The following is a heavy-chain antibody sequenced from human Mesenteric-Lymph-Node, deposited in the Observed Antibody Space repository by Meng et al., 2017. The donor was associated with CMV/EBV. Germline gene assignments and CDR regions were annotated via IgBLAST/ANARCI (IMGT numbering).Heavy chain of an antibody. D-gene: IGHD6-13*01. CDR3: ARRGYHGGSWYADY. Sequence: KASGYTFTYYGVSWVRQAPGQGLEWMGWISPNNVNTNYAQKFLGRVTMTTDTSTSTAYMELRSLRSDDTAVYYCARRGYHGGSWYADYWGQGTLVTVSS. J-gene: IGHJ4*02. CDR1: GYTFTYYG. V-gene: IGHV1-18*04. CDR2: ISPNNVNT.